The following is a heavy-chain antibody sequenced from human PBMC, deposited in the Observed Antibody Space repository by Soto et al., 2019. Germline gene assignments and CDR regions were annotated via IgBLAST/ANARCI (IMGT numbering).Heavy chain of an antibody. V-gene: IGHV4-59*01. CDR3: ARWCTEDYDILTGLYYAHDYFDY. CDR2: IYYSGST. CDR1: GGSTSSYY. Sequence: PSETLSLTCTVSGGSTSSYYWSWIRQPPGKGLEWIGYIYYSGSTNYNPSLKSRVTISVDTSKNQFSLKLSSVTAADTAVYYCARWCTEDYDILTGLYYAHDYFDYWGQGTLVTSPQ. D-gene: IGHD3-9*01. J-gene: IGHJ4*02.